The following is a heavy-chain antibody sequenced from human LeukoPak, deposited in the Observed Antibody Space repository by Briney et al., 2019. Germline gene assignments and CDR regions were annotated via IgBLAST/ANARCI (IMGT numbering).Heavy chain of an antibody. Sequence: SETLSLTCTVSGGSISSSSYYWGWIRQPPGKGLEWIGCIYYSGSTYYNPSLKSRVTISVDTSKNQFSLKLSSVTAADTAVYYCTRYCSGGSCLDYWGQGTLVTVSS. V-gene: IGHV4-39*01. J-gene: IGHJ4*02. CDR2: IYYSGST. CDR3: TRYCSGGSCLDY. D-gene: IGHD2-15*01. CDR1: GGSISSSSYY.